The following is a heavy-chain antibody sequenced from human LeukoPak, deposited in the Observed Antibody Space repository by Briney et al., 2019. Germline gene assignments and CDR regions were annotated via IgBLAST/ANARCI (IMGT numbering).Heavy chain of an antibody. CDR2: IRYDGSDK. V-gene: IGHV3-30*02. CDR3: AKEAGYQLPKFYYYYMDV. J-gene: IGHJ6*03. Sequence: GGSLRLSCAASGFTFSNYGMYWVRHAPGKGLEWVAFIRYDGSDKYYADSVKGRFTIPRDNSKNTLYVQMNSLRAEDTAVYYCAKEAGYQLPKFYYYYMDVWGKGTTVTISS. D-gene: IGHD2-2*01. CDR1: GFTFSNYG.